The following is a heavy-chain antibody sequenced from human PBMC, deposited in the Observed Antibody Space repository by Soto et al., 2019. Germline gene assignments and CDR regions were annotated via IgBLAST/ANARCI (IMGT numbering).Heavy chain of an antibody. J-gene: IGHJ4*02. CDR2: LYYRGTT. Sequence: SETLSLTCAVSDGSISSSNYYWGWIRQHPDKGLEWIGNLYYRGTTYYNPSLKSRVTISADTSKNQFSLKLSSVTAADTAVYYCARAGAATLSDYWGQGTLVTSPQ. V-gene: IGHV4-39*07. CDR1: DGSISSSNYY. CDR3: ARAGAATLSDY. D-gene: IGHD2-15*01.